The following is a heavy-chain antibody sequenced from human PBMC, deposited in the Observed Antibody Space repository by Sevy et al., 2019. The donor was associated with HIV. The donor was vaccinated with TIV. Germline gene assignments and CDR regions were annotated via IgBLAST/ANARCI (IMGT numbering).Heavy chain of an antibody. CDR2: ISGSGGSGDKT. D-gene: IGHD3-22*01. J-gene: IGHJ4*02. V-gene: IGHV3-23*01. CDR1: GFTFSNYA. CDR3: ARKYDSSGYFDY. Sequence: GGSLRLSCAASGFTFSNYAMNWVRQAPGKGLEWVSGISGSGGSGDKTNYADSVKGRFTISRDDSKHSLYLQLNSLRAEDTAIYYCARKYDSSGYFDYLGQGTLVTVSS.